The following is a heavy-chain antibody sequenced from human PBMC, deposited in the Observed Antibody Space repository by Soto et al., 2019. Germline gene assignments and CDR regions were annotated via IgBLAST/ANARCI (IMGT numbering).Heavy chain of an antibody. CDR1: GVSVIANLGG. V-gene: IGHV2-5*01. J-gene: IGHJ4*02. CDR3: AHQIREATLDY. D-gene: IGHD5-12*01. Sequence: SGPTLVNPTRPLTLTCTFSGVSVIANLGGGGGIRQPPGKALEWLALIYWNDEKRYSPSLRSRLTITMGPSKNQVVLTMTNMDPVDTGTYYCAHQIREATLDYWGQGTLVTVSS. CDR2: IYWNDEK.